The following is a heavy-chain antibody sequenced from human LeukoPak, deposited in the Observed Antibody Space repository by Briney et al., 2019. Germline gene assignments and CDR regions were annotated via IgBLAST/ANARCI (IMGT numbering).Heavy chain of an antibody. CDR3: ARDRQAAAPNVRFDP. Sequence: GGSLRLSCVASGFIFSSHAMSWVRQAPGKGLEWVSAISGSGGSTYYAGSVKGRFTISRDNSKSTLYLQMNSLRAEDTAVYYCARDRQAAAPNVRFDPWGQGTLVTVSS. D-gene: IGHD6-13*01. CDR1: GFIFSSHA. J-gene: IGHJ5*02. CDR2: ISGSGGST. V-gene: IGHV3-23*01.